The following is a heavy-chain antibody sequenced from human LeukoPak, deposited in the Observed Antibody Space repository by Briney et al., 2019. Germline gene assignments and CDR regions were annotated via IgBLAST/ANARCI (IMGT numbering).Heavy chain of an antibody. CDR1: GLTFSNYN. D-gene: IGHD5-24*01. CDR2: ISRSGGST. J-gene: IGHJ4*02. Sequence: GGSLRLSSVGCGLTFSNYNLNLVRQAPGKGLWWVSSISRSGGSTYYAESVKVGLTISRDNAESSVYLQVNILRVEDTAVHYCVRGDKRDYWGQGTLANASS. V-gene: IGHV3-21*01. CDR3: VRGDKRDY.